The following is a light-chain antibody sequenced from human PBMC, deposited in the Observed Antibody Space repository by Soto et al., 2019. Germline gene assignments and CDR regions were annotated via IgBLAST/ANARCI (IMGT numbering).Light chain of an antibody. CDR1: QDIRNF. V-gene: IGKV1-27*01. J-gene: IGKJ3*01. Sequence: DLQMTQSPTSLSASVGDRVTITCRASQDIRNFVAWYQQKPGKAPKLLIYAASTLQSGVPSRFSGSGSGTDFTLTLTTLQPEDVATYSCQKYSSVPVFGPGTKVEIK. CDR2: AAS. CDR3: QKYSSVPV.